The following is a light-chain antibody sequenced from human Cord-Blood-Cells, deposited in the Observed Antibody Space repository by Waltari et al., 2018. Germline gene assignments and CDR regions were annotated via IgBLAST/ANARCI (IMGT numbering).Light chain of an antibody. CDR1: QSVSSSY. Sequence: EIVLTQSPGTLSLSPGERATLSCRARQSVSSSYLAWYQQKPGQAPRLLIYGASSRATGIPDRFSGSGSGTDFTLTISRLEPEDFAVYYWQQYGSSPVSFGQGTKLEIK. CDR3: QQYGSSPVS. CDR2: GAS. V-gene: IGKV3-20*01. J-gene: IGKJ2*03.